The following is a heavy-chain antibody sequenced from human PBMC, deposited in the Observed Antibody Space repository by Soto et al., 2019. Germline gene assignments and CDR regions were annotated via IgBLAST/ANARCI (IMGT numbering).Heavy chain of an antibody. V-gene: IGHV4-59*02. D-gene: IGHD6-19*01. CDR3: ARVHSGWSSGHGLDV. Sequence: PSETLSLTCTVSGASVISYFCSFLRHPPGKGLEWIGYIYNSGRTNYNPSLKSRVTISLDTSDNDFSLRLTSLTAADTAVYYCARVHSGWSSGHGLDVWGQGTTVTVSS. J-gene: IGHJ6*02. CDR1: GASVISYF. CDR2: IYNSGRT.